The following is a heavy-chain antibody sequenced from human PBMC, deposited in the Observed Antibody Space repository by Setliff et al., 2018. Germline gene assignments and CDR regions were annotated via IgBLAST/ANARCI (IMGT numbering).Heavy chain of an antibody. CDR3: ARGLKLRYFDWPIDY. CDR1: GFTFSSYS. J-gene: IGHJ4*02. CDR2: ISSSSSYI. D-gene: IGHD3-9*01. Sequence: PGGSLRLSCAASGFTFSSYSMNWVRQAPGKGLEWVSSISSSSSYIYYADSVKGRFTISRDNAKNSLYLQMSSLRSEDTAVYYCARGLKLRYFDWPIDYWGQGTLVTVSS. V-gene: IGHV3-21*04.